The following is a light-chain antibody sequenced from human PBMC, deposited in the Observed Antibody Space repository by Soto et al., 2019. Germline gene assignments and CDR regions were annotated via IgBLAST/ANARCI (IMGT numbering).Light chain of an antibody. CDR1: QSIGTY. CDR3: QQRNNWPLT. V-gene: IGKV3-11*01. CDR2: DVS. J-gene: IGKJ4*01. Sequence: EIVLTQSPGTLSLSPGERATLSCRASQSIGTYLAWYQQKPGQPPRLLMYDVSNRATGIPARFSGSGSGTDFTLTVSSLEPEDVAVYYCQQRNNWPLTFGGGTKVDIK.